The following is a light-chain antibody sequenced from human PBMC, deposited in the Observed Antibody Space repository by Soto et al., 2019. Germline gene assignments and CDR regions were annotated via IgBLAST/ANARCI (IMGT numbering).Light chain of an antibody. CDR1: QSISPY. CDR3: QQSYSSPPT. Sequence: DIQLTQSPLSLSASVGDRINITCRASQSISPYLNWYQQKPWEAPQLLMYTASTLQSGVPPRFSGSGSGTDFTLTITSLQPEDLATYYCQQSYSSPPTFGGGTKVEI. CDR2: TAS. J-gene: IGKJ4*01. V-gene: IGKV1-39*01.